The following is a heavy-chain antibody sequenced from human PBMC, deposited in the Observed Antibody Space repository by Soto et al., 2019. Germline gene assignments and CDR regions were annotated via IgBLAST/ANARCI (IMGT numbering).Heavy chain of an antibody. CDR1: GGSISSGGYS. V-gene: IGHV4-30-2*01. Sequence: PSETLSLTCAVSGGSISSGGYSWSWIRQPPGKGLEWIGYIYHTGSTTDNPSLKSRVTISVDTSKNHFSLQLGSVTAADTAVYYCARFPRWFDPWGQGTLVTVSS. CDR2: IYHTGST. J-gene: IGHJ5*02. CDR3: ARFPRWFDP.